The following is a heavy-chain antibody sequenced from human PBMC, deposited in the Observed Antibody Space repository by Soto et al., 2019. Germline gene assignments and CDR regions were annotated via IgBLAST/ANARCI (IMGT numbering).Heavy chain of an antibody. CDR2: IYYSGST. CDR3: ARLGVIAGCSGGSCYPWYAFDI. Sequence: QVQLQESGPGLVKPSETLSLTCTVSGGSISSYYWSWIRQPPGKGLEWIGYIYYSGSTNYNPSLKSRVTISVDTSKNQFSLKLSSVTAADTAVYYCARLGVIAGCSGGSCYPWYAFDIWGQGTMVTVSS. V-gene: IGHV4-59*08. J-gene: IGHJ3*02. D-gene: IGHD2-15*01. CDR1: GGSISSYY.